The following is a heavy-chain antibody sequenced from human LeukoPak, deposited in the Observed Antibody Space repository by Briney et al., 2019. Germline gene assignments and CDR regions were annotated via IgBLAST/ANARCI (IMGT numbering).Heavy chain of an antibody. D-gene: IGHD4-17*01. V-gene: IGHV4-4*07. CDR3: ARDQGYTVKNWFDP. Sequence: PSETLSLTCTVSGGSISGYYWSWIRQPAGKGLEWIGRIYTSESTNYNPSLKSRVTMSVDTSKNQFSLKLSSVTAADTAVYYCARDQGYTVKNWFDPWGQGTLVTVSS. J-gene: IGHJ5*02. CDR2: IYTSEST. CDR1: GGSISGYY.